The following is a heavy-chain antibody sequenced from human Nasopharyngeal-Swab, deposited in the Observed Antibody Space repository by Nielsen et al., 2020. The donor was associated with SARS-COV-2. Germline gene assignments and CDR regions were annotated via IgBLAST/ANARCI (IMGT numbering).Heavy chain of an antibody. CDR3: AKDLRGPYFF. D-gene: IGHD2/OR15-2a*01. Sequence: LSLTCAASGFTFSSYAMSWVRQAPGKGLEWVSAISGSGGSTYYADSVKGRFTISRDNSKNTLSLQMNSLRAEDTAVYYCAKDLRGPYFFWGQGTLVTVSS. CDR1: GFTFSSYA. CDR2: ISGSGGST. V-gene: IGHV3-23*01. J-gene: IGHJ4*02.